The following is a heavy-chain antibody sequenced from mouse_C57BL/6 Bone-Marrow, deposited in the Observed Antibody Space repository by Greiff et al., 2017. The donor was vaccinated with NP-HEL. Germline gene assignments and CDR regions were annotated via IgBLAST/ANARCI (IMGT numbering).Heavy chain of an antibody. V-gene: IGHV1-72*01. Sequence: QVQLKQPGAELVKPGASVKLSCKASGYTFTSYWMHWVKQRPGRGLEWIGRIDPNSGGTKYNEKFKSKATLTVDKPSSTAYMQLSSLTSEDSAVYYCARPPYYYGSSYWYFDVWGTGTTVTVSS. D-gene: IGHD1-1*01. CDR1: GYTFTSYW. CDR3: ARPPYYYGSSYWYFDV. CDR2: IDPNSGGT. J-gene: IGHJ1*03.